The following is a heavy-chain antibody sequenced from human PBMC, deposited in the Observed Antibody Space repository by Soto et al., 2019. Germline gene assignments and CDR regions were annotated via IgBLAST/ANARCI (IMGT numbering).Heavy chain of an antibody. Sequence: HPGGSLRLSCAASGFSFEDYAMHWVRQIPGKGLEWVSLITWDGGTTYYADSVKGRFTISRDNSKKSLYLQMNSLRPEDTALYYCAKARPRFSGYDFALDYWGQGALVTVSS. D-gene: IGHD5-12*01. CDR1: GFSFEDYA. J-gene: IGHJ4*02. CDR2: ITWDGGTT. CDR3: AKARPRFSGYDFALDY. V-gene: IGHV3-43D*04.